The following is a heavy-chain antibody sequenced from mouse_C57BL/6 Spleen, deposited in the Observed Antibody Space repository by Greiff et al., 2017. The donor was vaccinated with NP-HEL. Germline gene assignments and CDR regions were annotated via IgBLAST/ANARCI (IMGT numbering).Heavy chain of an antibody. CDR2: IDPSDSYT. D-gene: IGHD1-2*01. J-gene: IGHJ1*03. CDR1: GYTFTSYW. V-gene: IGHV1-69*01. Sequence: QVQLQQPGAELVMPGASVKLSCKASGYTFTSYWMHWVKQRPGQGLEWIGEIDPSDSYTNYNQKFKGKSTLTVDKSSSTAYRQLSSLTSEDAAVYYCARGGGTTADWYFDVWGTGTTVTVSS. CDR3: ARGGGTTADWYFDV.